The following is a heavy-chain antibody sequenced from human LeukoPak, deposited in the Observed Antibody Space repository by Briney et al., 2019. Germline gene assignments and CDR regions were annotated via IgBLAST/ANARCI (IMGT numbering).Heavy chain of an antibody. Sequence: PSETLSLTCTVSGGSISSSSYYWGWIRQPPGKGLEWIGSIYYSGSTYYNPSFKSRVTISVDTSKNQFSLKLSSVTAADTAVYYCASRRDYFDYWGQGTLVTVSS. J-gene: IGHJ4*02. CDR3: ASRRDYFDY. V-gene: IGHV4-39*01. CDR2: IYYSGST. CDR1: GGSISSSSYY.